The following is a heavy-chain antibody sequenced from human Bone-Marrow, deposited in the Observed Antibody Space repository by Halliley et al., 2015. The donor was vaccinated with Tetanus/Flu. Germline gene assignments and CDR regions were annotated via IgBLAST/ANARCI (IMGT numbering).Heavy chain of an antibody. CDR2: IAGKQYGGAV. CDR3: SVWTVISYLFH. V-gene: IGHV3-49*02. Sequence: LEWVGHIAGKQYGGAVEIAASVQGRFIFSRDEARGVAYLQMNSPKTEDTAVYFCSVWTVISYLFHWGQGTLVTVSS. J-gene: IGHJ4*02. D-gene: IGHD2-21*01.